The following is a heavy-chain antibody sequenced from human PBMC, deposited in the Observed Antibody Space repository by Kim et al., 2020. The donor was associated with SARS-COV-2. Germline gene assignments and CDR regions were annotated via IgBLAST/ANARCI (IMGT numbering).Heavy chain of an antibody. J-gene: IGHJ4*02. CDR2: ST. Sequence: STNYNPSLKSRVTISVDTSKNQFSLKLSSVTAADTAVYYCARGSDTAMVNWGQGTLVTVSS. V-gene: IGHV4-34*01. D-gene: IGHD5-18*01. CDR3: ARGSDTAMVN.